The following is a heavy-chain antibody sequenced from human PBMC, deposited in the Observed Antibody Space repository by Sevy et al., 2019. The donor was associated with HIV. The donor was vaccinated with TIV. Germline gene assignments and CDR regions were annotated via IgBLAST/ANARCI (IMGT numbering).Heavy chain of an antibody. CDR1: GGTFNTYA. Sequence: ASVKVSCKTSGGTFNTYAISWVRQAPGQGFEWMGGIIPLYGSPTYAQKFQARVTITADKSMSTAHMELISLRSEDTAVYYCGVKTHVLDYYYEVDVWGQGTTVTFSS. V-gene: IGHV1-69*06. CDR3: GVKTHVLDYYYEVDV. D-gene: IGHD3-16*01. J-gene: IGHJ6*02. CDR2: IIPLYGSP.